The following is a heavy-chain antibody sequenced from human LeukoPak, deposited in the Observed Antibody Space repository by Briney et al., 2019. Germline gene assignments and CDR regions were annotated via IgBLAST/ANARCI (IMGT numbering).Heavy chain of an antibody. D-gene: IGHD3-3*01. CDR2: ISGSGGST. CDR3: AKSSYYDFWSGYYRLVNYYYGMDV. V-gene: IGHV3-23*01. Sequence: GGPLRLSCAASGFTFSSYPMSWVRQAPGKGLEWVSAISGSGGSTYYADSVKGRFTISRDNSKNTLYLQMNSLRAEDTAVYYCAKSSYYDFWSGYYRLVNYYYGMDVWGQGTTVTVSS. CDR1: GFTFSSYP. J-gene: IGHJ6*02.